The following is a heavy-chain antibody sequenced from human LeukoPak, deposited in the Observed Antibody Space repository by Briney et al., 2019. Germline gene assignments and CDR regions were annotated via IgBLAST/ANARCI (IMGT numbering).Heavy chain of an antibody. CDR2: MNPNSGNT. CDR1: GYTFTSYD. D-gene: IGHD3-9*01. V-gene: IGHV1-8*01. J-gene: IGHJ4*02. CDR3: ARAHDIYGDY. Sequence: ASVKVSCKASGYTFTSYDINWVRQATGQGLEWMGWMNPNSGNTGYAQKLQGRVTMTTDTSTSTAYMELRSLRSDDTAVYYCARAHDIYGDYWGQGTLVTVSS.